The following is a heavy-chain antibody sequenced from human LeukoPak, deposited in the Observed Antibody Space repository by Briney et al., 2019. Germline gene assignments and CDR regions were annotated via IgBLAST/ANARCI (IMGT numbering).Heavy chain of an antibody. V-gene: IGHV4-34*01. CDR1: GGSFSGYY. CDR2: INHSGST. CDR3: ARGNVLLWSRGWFDP. Sequence: SETLSLTCAVYGGSFSGYYWSWIRQPPGKGLEWIGEINHSGSTNYNPSLKSRVTISVDTSKNQFSLKLSSVTAADTAVYYCARGNVLLWSRGWFDPWGQGTLVTVSS. J-gene: IGHJ5*02. D-gene: IGHD3-10*01.